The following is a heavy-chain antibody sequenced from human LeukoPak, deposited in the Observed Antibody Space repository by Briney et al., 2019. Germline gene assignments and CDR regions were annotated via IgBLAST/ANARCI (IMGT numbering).Heavy chain of an antibody. V-gene: IGHV4-59*01. CDR2: IYYSGST. CDR1: GGSISSYY. J-gene: IGHJ4*02. Sequence: SETLSFTCTVSGGSISSYYWSWIQQPPGKGLEWIGYIYYSGSTNYNPSLKSRVTISVDTSKNQFSLKLSSVTAADTAVYYCARAAGGSGSYYNVWGQGTLVTVSS. CDR3: ARAAGGSGSYYNV. D-gene: IGHD3-10*01.